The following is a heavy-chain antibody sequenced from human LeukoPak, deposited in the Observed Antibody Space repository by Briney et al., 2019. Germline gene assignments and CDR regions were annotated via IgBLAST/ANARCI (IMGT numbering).Heavy chain of an antibody. J-gene: IGHJ3*01. CDR2: INYGGST. V-gene: IGHV4-34*01. CDR3: ARGFPPGSGSRGSHAFDV. Sequence: PSETLSLTCAVSEMSFSAYYWNWIRQSPGKGLEWIGEINYGGSTKYTPSLEGRGTILIDTSKNQFSLKLTSVTAADTAVYYCARGFPPGSGSRGSHAFDVWGQATMVTVSS. D-gene: IGHD6-19*01. CDR1: EMSFSAYY.